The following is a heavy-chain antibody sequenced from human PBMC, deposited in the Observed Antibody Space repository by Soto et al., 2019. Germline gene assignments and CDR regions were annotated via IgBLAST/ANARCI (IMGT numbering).Heavy chain of an antibody. V-gene: IGHV4-30-2*01. CDR2: IYHSGST. CDR1: GGSISSGGYS. J-gene: IGHJ5*02. Sequence: PSETLSLTCAVSGGSISSGGYSWSWIRQPPGKGLEWIGYIYHSGSTYYNQSLKSQVTISVDRSKNQFSLKLSSVTAADTAVYYCARVPDRWGQGTLVTVSS. CDR3: ARVPDR. D-gene: IGHD2-2*01.